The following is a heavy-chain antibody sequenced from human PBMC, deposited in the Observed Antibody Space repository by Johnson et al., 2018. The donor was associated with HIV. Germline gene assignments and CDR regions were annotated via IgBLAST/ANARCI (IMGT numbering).Heavy chain of an antibody. V-gene: IGHV3-66*02. CDR2: IFSVGNT. Sequence: MLLVESGGGLVQSGESLRLSCAASGITVNTNYMSWVRRAPGKGLEWVSVIFSVGNTYYADSVKCRFTISRDNSRNMLYLQMNSLRPEDTAVYYCARDGRDLVTRGGCDVWGPGTVVTVSS. D-gene: IGHD5-18*01. J-gene: IGHJ3*01. CDR3: ARDGRDLVTRGGCDV. CDR1: GITVNTNY.